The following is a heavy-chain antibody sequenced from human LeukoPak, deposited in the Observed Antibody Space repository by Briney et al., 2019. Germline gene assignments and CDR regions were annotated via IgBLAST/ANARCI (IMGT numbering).Heavy chain of an antibody. V-gene: IGHV3-48*01. CDR3: ARDYDILTGYYKPPPYYFDY. CDR2: VSSSGSTI. Sequence: GGSLRLSCEASGFTFSSYSMNWVRQAPGKGLEWVSYVSSSGSTIHYADSMKGRFTISRDNAKNSLYLQMNSLRAEDTAVYYCARDYDILTGYYKPPPYYFDYWGQGTLVTVSS. D-gene: IGHD3-9*01. J-gene: IGHJ4*02. CDR1: GFTFSSYS.